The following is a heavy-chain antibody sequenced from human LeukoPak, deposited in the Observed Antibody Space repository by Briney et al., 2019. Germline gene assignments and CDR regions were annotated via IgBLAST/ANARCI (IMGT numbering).Heavy chain of an antibody. CDR2: INPNSGDT. J-gene: IGHJ4*02. D-gene: IGHD2-2*01. CDR3: ARDYCSSTSCLFDC. CDR1: GYTFTGYH. Sequence: ASVKVSCKASGYTFTGYHMHWVRQAPGQGLEWMGRINPNSGDTNYAQKFQGRVAMTRDTSISTAFMELTRLRSDDTAVYYCARDYCSSTSCLFDCWGQGTLVTVSS. V-gene: IGHV1-2*06.